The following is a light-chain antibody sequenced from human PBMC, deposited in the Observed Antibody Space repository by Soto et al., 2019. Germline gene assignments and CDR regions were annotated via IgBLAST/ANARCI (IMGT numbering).Light chain of an antibody. Sequence: EIVLTQSPATLSLSPGDTASLSCGASQRVRSNYLAWYQQKPGLAPRLLISDASSSATGIPDRFSGSGSGTDCTLAISRLEPEDFAVYYCQQSGSPPITFGQGTRLDMK. CDR1: QRVRSNY. CDR2: DAS. V-gene: IGKV3D-20*01. CDR3: QQSGSPPIT. J-gene: IGKJ5*01.